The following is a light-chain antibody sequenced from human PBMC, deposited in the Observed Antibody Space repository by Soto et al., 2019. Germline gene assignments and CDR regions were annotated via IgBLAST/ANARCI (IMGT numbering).Light chain of an antibody. CDR1: QSVSRY. CDR3: QQYGSSYPWT. J-gene: IGKJ1*01. V-gene: IGKV3-20*01. Sequence: EIVLTQSTGTLSGSPGERATLSWGASQSVSRYLTWYQQKPGQGPRLLVYGASSRATGIPDRFSGSGSGTDFTLTIRRLEPEDFAVYYCQQYGSSYPWTFGQGTKVDIK. CDR2: GAS.